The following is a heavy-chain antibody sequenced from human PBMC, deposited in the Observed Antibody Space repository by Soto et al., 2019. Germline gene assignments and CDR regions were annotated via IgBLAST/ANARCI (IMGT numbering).Heavy chain of an antibody. CDR1: GFTFSSYE. D-gene: IGHD1-7*01. V-gene: IGHV3-48*03. CDR2: ISSSGSTI. J-gene: IGHJ4*02. CDR3: ARNPDLGITGTT. Sequence: HPGGSLRLSCAASGFTFSSYEMNWVRQAPGKGLEWVSYISSSGSTIYYADSVKGRFTISRDNAKNSLYLQMNSLRAEDTAVYYCARNPDLGITGTTWGQGTLVTVSS.